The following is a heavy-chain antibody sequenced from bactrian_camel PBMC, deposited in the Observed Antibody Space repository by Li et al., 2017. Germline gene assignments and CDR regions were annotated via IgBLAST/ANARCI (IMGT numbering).Heavy chain of an antibody. CDR1: GFDFSSNG. D-gene: IGHD2*01. J-gene: IGHJ4*01. Sequence: VKPGEALRLSCEAAGFDFSSNGMAWARQAAGKGLEWVASIRNDGLWTAYGNSVKGRFTISRDNAKDALTLQMNSLKSEDTALYYCATVLVGSGGYSWARGPRSPSP. V-gene: IGHV3S6*01. CDR2: IRNDGLWT.